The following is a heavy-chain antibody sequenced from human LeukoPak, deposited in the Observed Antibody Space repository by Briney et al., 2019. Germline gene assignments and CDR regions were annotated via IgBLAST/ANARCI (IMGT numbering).Heavy chain of an antibody. CDR3: ARLGSYHDF. CDR2: VHTSGGS. Sequence: SETLSLTCTGPGASIRHYYGSWIRQTPERGLEWMGHVHTSGGSTYYPSLKTRLTMSIDTSRSQLSLKLTSVTAADTAVYFCARLGSYHDFWGQGALVTVSS. V-gene: IGHV4-4*09. D-gene: IGHD1-26*01. CDR1: GASIRHYY. J-gene: IGHJ4*02.